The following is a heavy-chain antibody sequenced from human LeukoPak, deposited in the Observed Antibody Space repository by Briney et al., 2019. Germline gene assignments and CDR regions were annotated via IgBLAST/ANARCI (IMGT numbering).Heavy chain of an antibody. V-gene: IGHV4-39*07. CDR3: ASIAVAGRSDFDY. Sequence: PSETLSLTCTVSGGSISSSSYYWGWIRQPPGKGLEWIGSIYYSGSTYYNPSLKSRVTISVDTSKNQFSLKLSSVTAADTAVYYCASIAVAGRSDFDYWGQGTLVTVSS. D-gene: IGHD6-19*01. J-gene: IGHJ4*02. CDR1: GGSISSSSYY. CDR2: IYYSGST.